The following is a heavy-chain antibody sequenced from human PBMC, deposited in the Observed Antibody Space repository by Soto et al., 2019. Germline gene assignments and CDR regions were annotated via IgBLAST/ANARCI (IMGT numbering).Heavy chain of an antibody. CDR2: IDPSDSYT. J-gene: IGHJ3*02. V-gene: IGHV5-10-1*01. CDR1: GYSFTSYW. D-gene: IGHD6-6*01. CDR3: ARHRGGPYSSSRLFAFDI. Sequence: GESLKISCKGSGYSFTSYWISWVRQMPGKGLEWMGRIDPSDSYTNYSPSFQGHVTISADKSISTAYLQWSSLKASDTAMYYCARHRGGPYSSSRLFAFDIWGQGTMVTVSS.